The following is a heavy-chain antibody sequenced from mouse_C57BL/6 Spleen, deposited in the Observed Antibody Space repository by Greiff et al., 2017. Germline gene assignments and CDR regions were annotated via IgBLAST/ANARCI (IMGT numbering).Heavy chain of an antibody. CDR1: GYAFSSYW. J-gene: IGHJ3*01. Sequence: QVQLQQSGAELVKPGASVKISCKASGYAFSSYWMNWVKQRPGTGLEWIGQIYPGDGDTNYNGKFKGKATLTADKSSSTAYMQLSSLTSEDSAVYFCARSEDKHPWFAYWGQGTLVTVSA. CDR3: ARSEDKHPWFAY. CDR2: IYPGDGDT. V-gene: IGHV1-80*01.